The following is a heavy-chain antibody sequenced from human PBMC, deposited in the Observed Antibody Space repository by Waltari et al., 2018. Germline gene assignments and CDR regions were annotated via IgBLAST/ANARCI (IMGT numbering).Heavy chain of an antibody. D-gene: IGHD7-27*01. CDR1: GFTFSNYA. J-gene: IGHJ4*02. CDR3: TKATTTNWGSAY. Sequence: ASGFTFSNYAMNWVRQAPGKGLEWVSVISSGGSTYYADSEKGRFTISRDNSKNTLFLQMSSLTPEDTALYYCTKATTTNWGSAYWGQGTLVTVSS. V-gene: IGHV3-23*03. CDR2: ISSGGST.